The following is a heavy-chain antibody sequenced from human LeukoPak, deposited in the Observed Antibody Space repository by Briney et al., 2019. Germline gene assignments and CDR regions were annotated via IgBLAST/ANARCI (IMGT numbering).Heavy chain of an antibody. J-gene: IGHJ4*02. CDR1: GFTFSSYA. CDR3: AKHIAVAGTTLFNFDY. Sequence: GGSLRLSCAASGFTFSSYAMSWVRQAPRKGLEWVSAISGCGGSTYYADSVKGRFTISRDNSKNTLYLQMNSLRAEDTAVYYCAKHIAVAGTTLFNFDYWGQGTLVTVSS. CDR2: ISGCGGST. D-gene: IGHD6-19*01. V-gene: IGHV3-23*01.